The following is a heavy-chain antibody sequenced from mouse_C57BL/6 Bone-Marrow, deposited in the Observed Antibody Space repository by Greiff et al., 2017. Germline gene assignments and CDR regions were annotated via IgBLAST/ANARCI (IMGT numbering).Heavy chain of an antibody. D-gene: IGHD4-1*01. Sequence: VQLQQSGPELVKPGASVKISCKASGYSFTGYYMNWVKQSPEKSLEWIGEIHPSTGGPTYNQKFKAKATLTVDKSSSTAYMQLKSLTSEYTAVYYFARSGTVVDYWGQGTTPTVSS. V-gene: IGHV1-42*01. J-gene: IGHJ2*01. CDR2: IHPSTGGP. CDR1: GYSFTGYY. CDR3: ARSGTVVDY.